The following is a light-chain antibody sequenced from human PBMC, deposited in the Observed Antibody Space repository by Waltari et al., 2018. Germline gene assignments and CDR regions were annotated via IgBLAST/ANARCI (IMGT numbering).Light chain of an antibody. Sequence: DIVMTQSPDSLAVSLGERAPINCKSSQSVLYSSNNNNYLAWYQQKPGKPPKLLIYWASTRESGVPDRFSGSGSGTDFTLTISSLQAEDVAVYYCQQYYSTPLTFGGGTKVEIK. V-gene: IGKV4-1*01. CDR1: QSVLYSSNNNNY. CDR2: WAS. J-gene: IGKJ4*01. CDR3: QQYYSTPLT.